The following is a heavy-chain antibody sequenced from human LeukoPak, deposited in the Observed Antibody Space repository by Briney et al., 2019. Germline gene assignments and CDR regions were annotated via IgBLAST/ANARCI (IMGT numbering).Heavy chain of an antibody. Sequence: GGSLRLSCAASGFSFSKAWMSWVRQAPGKGLEWVSSISSSSSYIYYADSVKGRFTISRDNAKNSLYLQMNSLRAEDTAVYYCARGIGTTGTTYLYYWGQATLVTVSS. CDR1: GFSFSKAW. V-gene: IGHV3-21*01. D-gene: IGHD1-1*01. CDR3: ARGIGTTGTTYLYY. J-gene: IGHJ4*02. CDR2: ISSSSSYI.